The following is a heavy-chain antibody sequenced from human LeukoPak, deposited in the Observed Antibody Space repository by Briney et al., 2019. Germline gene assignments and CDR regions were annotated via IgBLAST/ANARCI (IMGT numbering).Heavy chain of an antibody. D-gene: IGHD5-18*01. V-gene: IGHV1-69*13. CDR1: GGTFSSYA. J-gene: IGHJ4*02. Sequence: SVKVSCKASGGTFSSYAISWVRQAPGQGLEWMGGIIPIFGTANYAQKFQGRVTITADESTSTGYMELSSLRSEDTAVYYCASKRGYSYGLDYWGQGTLVTVSS. CDR2: IIPIFGTA. CDR3: ASKRGYSYGLDY.